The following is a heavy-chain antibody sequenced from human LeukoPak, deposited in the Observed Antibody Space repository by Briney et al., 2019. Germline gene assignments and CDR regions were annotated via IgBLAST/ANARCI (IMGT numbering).Heavy chain of an antibody. J-gene: IGHJ2*01. V-gene: IGHV3-30*02. D-gene: IGHD4-17*01. CDR2: IRYDGSNK. Sequence: GGSLRLSCAASGFTFSSYAMHWVRQAPGKGLEWVAFIRYDGSNKYYADSVKGRFTISRDNSKNTLYLQMNSLRAEDTAVYYCARDPSYDYGDYRGYFDLWGRGTLVTVSS. CDR3: ARDPSYDYGDYRGYFDL. CDR1: GFTFSSYA.